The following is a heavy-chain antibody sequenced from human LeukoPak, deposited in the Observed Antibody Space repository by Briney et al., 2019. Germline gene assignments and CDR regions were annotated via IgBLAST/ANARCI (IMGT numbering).Heavy chain of an antibody. J-gene: IGHJ3*02. D-gene: IGHD2-2*01. Sequence: SQTLSLTCTVSGGSISSGGYYWSWIRQPPGKGLEWIGYIYHSGSTYYNPSLKSRVTISVDRSKNQFSLKLSSVTAADTAVYYCARFSEDIVVVPAAIYDAFDIWGQGTMVTVSS. CDR2: IYHSGST. CDR3: ARFSEDIVVVPAAIYDAFDI. CDR1: GGSISSGGYY. V-gene: IGHV4-30-2*01.